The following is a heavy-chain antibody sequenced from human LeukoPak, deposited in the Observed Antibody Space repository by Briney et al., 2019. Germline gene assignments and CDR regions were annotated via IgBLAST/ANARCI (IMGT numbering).Heavy chain of an antibody. Sequence: GASVKVSCKASGYTFTGYYMHWVRQAPGQGLEWMGWINPNSGGTNYAQKFQGRVTMTRDTSISTAYMELSRLRSDDTAVYYCARVLTMIVADNWFDHWGQGTLVTVSS. V-gene: IGHV1-2*02. CDR1: GYTFTGYY. CDR3: ARVLTMIVADNWFDH. J-gene: IGHJ5*02. D-gene: IGHD3-22*01. CDR2: INPNSGGT.